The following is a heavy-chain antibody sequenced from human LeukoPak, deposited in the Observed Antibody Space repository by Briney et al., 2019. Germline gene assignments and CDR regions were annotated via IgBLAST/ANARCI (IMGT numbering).Heavy chain of an antibody. CDR3: ARSARGSSSFYYFDY. V-gene: IGHV4-39*07. J-gene: IGHJ4*02. D-gene: IGHD6-13*01. CDR2: MHYSGST. Sequence: SETLSLTCTVSGSSISSNPYYWGWIRQPPGKGLEWIGSMHYSGSTYYNPSLKSRVTISVDTSKNQFSLKLSSVTAADTAVYYCARSARGSSSFYYFDYWGQGTLVTVSS. CDR1: GSSISSNPYY.